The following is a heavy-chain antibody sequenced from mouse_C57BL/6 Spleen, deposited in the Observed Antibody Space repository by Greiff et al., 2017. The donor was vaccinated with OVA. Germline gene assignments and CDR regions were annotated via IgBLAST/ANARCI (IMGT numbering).Heavy chain of an antibody. CDR3: TRGDYGSSYFFDY. D-gene: IGHD1-1*01. CDR1: GYTFTDYD. Sequence: VQLQQSGAELVRPGASVTLSCKASGYTFTDYDMHWVKQTPVHSLEWIGAIDPETGGTAYNQKFKGKAILTADKSSSTAYMELRSLTSEDSAVYYCTRGDYGSSYFFDYWGQGTTLTVSA. CDR2: IDPETGGT. V-gene: IGHV1-15*01. J-gene: IGHJ2*01.